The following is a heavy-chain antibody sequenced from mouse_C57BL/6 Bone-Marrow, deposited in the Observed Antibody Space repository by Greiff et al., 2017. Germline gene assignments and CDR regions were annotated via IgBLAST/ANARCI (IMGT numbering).Heavy chain of an antibody. Sequence: QVHVKQSGPELVKPGASVKISCKASGYAFSSSWMNWVKQRPGKGLEWIGRIYPGDGDTNYNGKFKGKATLTADKSSSTAYMQLSSLTSEDSAVYFCYYYYGGYFDVWGTGTTVTVSS. CDR1: GYAFSSSW. V-gene: IGHV1-82*01. J-gene: IGHJ1*03. D-gene: IGHD1-1*01. CDR2: IYPGDGDT. CDR3: YYYYGGYFDV.